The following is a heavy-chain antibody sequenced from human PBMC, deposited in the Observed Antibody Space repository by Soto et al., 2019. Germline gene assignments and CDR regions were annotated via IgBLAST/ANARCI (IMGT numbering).Heavy chain of an antibody. J-gene: IGHJ3*02. Sequence: GESLKISWKGSGYSFTSYWIGWVRQMPGKGLEWMGIIYPGDSDTRYSPSFQGQVTISADKSISTAYLQWSSLKASDTAMYYCARLTHSPYYYDSSGYAHAFDIWGQGAVVTVSS. V-gene: IGHV5-51*01. CDR2: IYPGDSDT. CDR3: ARLTHSPYYYDSSGYAHAFDI. CDR1: GYSFTSYW. D-gene: IGHD3-22*01.